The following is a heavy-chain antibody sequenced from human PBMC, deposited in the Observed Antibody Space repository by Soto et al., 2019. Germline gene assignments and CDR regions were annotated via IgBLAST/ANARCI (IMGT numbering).Heavy chain of an antibody. CDR2: ISAYNGNT. Sequence: ASVKVSCKASGGTFSSYAISWVRQAPGQGLEWMGWISAYNGNTNYAQKLQGRVTMTTDTSTSTAYMELRSLRSDDTAVYYCARATKRLHYYYYGMDVWGQGTTVTVSS. CDR1: GGTFSSYA. V-gene: IGHV1-18*01. CDR3: ARATKRLHYYYYGMDV. J-gene: IGHJ6*02. D-gene: IGHD1-26*01.